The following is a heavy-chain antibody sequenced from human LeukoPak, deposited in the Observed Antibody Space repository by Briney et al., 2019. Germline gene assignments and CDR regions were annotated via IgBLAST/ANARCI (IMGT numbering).Heavy chain of an antibody. J-gene: IGHJ4*02. Sequence: GGSLRLSCAASGFTVSSNYMSWVRQAPGKGLEWVSVFYSGGSTYYADSVKGRFTISRDNSKNTLYLQMNSLRAEDTAVYYCARGDGYNYFESWGQGTLVTVSS. CDR3: ARGDGYNYFES. CDR1: GFTVSSNY. CDR2: FYSGGST. D-gene: IGHD5-24*01. V-gene: IGHV3-53*01.